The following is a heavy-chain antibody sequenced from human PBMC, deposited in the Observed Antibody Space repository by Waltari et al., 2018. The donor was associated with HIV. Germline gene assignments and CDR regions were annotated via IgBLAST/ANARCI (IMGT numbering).Heavy chain of an antibody. CDR1: GYTFTSYA. D-gene: IGHD5-12*01. CDR3: ARGEEGYSGYDLSWFDT. J-gene: IGHJ5*02. CDR2: INAGKGNT. V-gene: IGHV1-3*01. Sequence: QVQLVQSGAEVKKPGASVKVSCKASGYTFTSYAMHWVRQAPGQRLEWMGWINAGKGNTKYSQKFQGRVTITRDTSASTAYMELSSLRSEDTAVYYCARGEEGYSGYDLSWFDTWGQGTLVTVSS.